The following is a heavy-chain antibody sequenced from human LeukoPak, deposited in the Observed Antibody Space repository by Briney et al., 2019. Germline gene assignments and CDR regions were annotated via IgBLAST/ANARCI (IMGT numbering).Heavy chain of an antibody. D-gene: IGHD1-26*01. Sequence: QPGGSLRLSCAASGFTFDDYAMHWVRQAPGKGLEWVSLISGSGGSTYYADSVKGRFTISRDNSKNTLYLQMNSLRAEDTAVYYCAKVALKGSYYWGHDAFGIWGQGTMVTVSS. V-gene: IGHV3-23*01. CDR1: GFTFDDYA. J-gene: IGHJ3*02. CDR2: ISGSGGST. CDR3: AKVALKGSYYWGHDAFGI.